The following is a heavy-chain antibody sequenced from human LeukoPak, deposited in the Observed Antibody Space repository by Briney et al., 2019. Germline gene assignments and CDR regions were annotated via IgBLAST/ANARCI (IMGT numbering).Heavy chain of an antibody. CDR1: GGSISSYY. D-gene: IGHD5-18*01. J-gene: IGHJ6*03. Sequence: SETLSLTCTVSGGSISSYYWSWIRQPPGKGLEWIRYIYTSGSTNYNPSLKSRVTISVDTSKNQFSLKLSSVTAADTAVYYCARSYSYGLSYYYMDVWGKGTTVTVSS. V-gene: IGHV4-4*09. CDR2: IYTSGST. CDR3: ARSYSYGLSYYYMDV.